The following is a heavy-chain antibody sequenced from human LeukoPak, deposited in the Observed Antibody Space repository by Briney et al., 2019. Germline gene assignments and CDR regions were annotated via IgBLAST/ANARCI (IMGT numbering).Heavy chain of an antibody. CDR3: AGIPTPHSSSSAGDDY. D-gene: IGHD6-6*01. CDR2: INQSGRT. CDR1: GGFFSDYY. V-gene: IGHV4-34*01. J-gene: IGHJ4*02. Sequence: PSETLSLTCAVSGGFFSDYYWSWIRQPPGKGLEWIGEINQSGRTNYNPSLKSRVTISVDTSKNQFSLKLSSLTAVDTAMYYCAGIPTPHSSSSAGDDYWGQGTLVTVSS.